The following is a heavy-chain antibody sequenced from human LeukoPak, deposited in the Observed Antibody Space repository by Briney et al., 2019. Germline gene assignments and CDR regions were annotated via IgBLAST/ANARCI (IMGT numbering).Heavy chain of an antibody. V-gene: IGHV3-23*01. CDR1: GFTINNFA. Sequence: GGSLRLSCAASGFTINNFAMTWVRQAPWKGLEWVSTISGSGGSTYYADSVKGRFTISRDNSKNTLYLQMKSLRAEDSAVYYCAKDLSIYGPYWSFDLWGRGTLVTVSS. J-gene: IGHJ2*01. CDR3: AKDLSIYGPYWSFDL. D-gene: IGHD3-10*01. CDR2: ISGSGGST.